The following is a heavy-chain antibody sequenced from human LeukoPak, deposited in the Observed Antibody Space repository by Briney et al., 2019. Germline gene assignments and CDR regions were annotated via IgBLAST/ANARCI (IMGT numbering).Heavy chain of an antibody. Sequence: GGSLRLSCAASGVSFSSYAMHCGRDAPGRGVGCGAGISYDGSNKYYADSVKGRFTISRDNSKNTLYLQMNRLRAEDTAVYYCAGGIVGAMKSDYWGQGTLVTVSS. V-gene: IGHV3-30*04. CDR2: ISYDGSNK. CDR1: GVSFSSYA. CDR3: AGGIVGAMKSDY. D-gene: IGHD1-26*01. J-gene: IGHJ4*02.